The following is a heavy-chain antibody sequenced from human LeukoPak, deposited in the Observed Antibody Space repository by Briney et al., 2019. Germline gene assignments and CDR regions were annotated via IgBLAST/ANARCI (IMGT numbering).Heavy chain of an antibody. J-gene: IGHJ4*02. CDR2: ITSDGTAT. CDR1: GFTFSNYW. D-gene: IGHD5-24*01. V-gene: IGHV3-74*01. CDR3: ARGYNYANDFDS. Sequence: GGSLRLSCVASGFTFSNYWMHWVRQAPGRGLVWVSRITSDGTATTYADSVKGRFTISRDNAKNTLYLQMNSLRVEDTALYYCARGYNYANDFDSWGQGTLVSVSS.